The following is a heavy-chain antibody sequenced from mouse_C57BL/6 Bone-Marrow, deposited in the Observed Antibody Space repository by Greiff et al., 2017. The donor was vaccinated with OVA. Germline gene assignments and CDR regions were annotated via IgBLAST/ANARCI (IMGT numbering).Heavy chain of an antibody. CDR3: TREAYYYSNYVDAMDY. CDR1: GYTFTSYW. D-gene: IGHD2-5*01. J-gene: IGHJ4*01. V-gene: IGHV1-5*01. Sequence: VQLKQSGPVLARPGASVKMSCKTSGYTFTSYWMHWVKQRPGQGLEWIGAIYPGNSDTSYNQKFKGKAKLTAVTSASTAYMELSSLTNEDSAVYYCTREAYYYSNYVDAMDYWGQGTSVTVSS. CDR2: IYPGNSDT.